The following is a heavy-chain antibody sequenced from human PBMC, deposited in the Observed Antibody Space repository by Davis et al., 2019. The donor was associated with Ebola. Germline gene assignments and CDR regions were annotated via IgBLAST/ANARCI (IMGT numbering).Heavy chain of an antibody. CDR1: GYTFSNYF. J-gene: IGHJ5*02. D-gene: IGHD1-1*01. Sequence: AASVKVSCKASGYTFSNYFMQWVRQAPGQGLEWMGIINPSVASTSYGQKFQGRITMTGDTSTGTVYMELSGLRYEDTAVYYCARAQFPTTSDRWGQGTLVTVSS. V-gene: IGHV1-46*01. CDR2: INPSVAST. CDR3: ARAQFPTTSDR.